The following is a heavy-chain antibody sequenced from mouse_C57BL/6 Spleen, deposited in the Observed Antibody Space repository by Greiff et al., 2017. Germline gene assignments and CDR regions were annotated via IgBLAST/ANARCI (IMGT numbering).Heavy chain of an antibody. V-gene: IGHV5-9*01. J-gene: IGHJ2*01. CDR1: GFTFSSYT. D-gene: IGHD1-1*02. Sequence: EVKLVESGGGLVKPGGSLKLSCAASGFTFSSYTMSWVRQTPEKRLEWVATISGGGGNTYYPDSVKGRFTISRDNAKNTLYLQMSSLRSEDTALYYCATYGYYFDYWGQGTTLTVSS. CDR3: ATYGYYFDY. CDR2: ISGGGGNT.